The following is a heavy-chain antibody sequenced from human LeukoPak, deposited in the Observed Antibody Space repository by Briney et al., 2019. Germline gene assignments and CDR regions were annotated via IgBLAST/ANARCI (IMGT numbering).Heavy chain of an antibody. D-gene: IGHD3-10*01. CDR1: GFTVSSNY. CDR2: IHSGGST. J-gene: IGHJ4*02. Sequence: GGSLRLSCAASGFTVSSNYMSWVRQAPGQGLEWVALIHSGGSTYYPDSVKGRFTISRDNSKNTMYLQMNSLRAEDTAVYYCARDYGSGSYYTDYWGQGTLVTVSS. CDR3: ARDYGSGSYYTDY. V-gene: IGHV3-53*01.